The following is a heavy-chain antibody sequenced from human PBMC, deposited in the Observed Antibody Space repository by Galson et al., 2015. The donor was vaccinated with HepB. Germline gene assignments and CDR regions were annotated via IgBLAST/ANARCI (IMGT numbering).Heavy chain of an antibody. CDR1: GFTFSSYA. D-gene: IGHD2-2*01. CDR2: ISGSGGST. CDR3: AKVVGVVPAAKVGRYYYYGMDV. V-gene: IGHV3-23*01. J-gene: IGHJ6*02. Sequence: SLRLSCAASGFTFSSYAMSWVRQAPGKGLEWVSAISGSGGSTYYADSVKGRFVISRDNSKNTLYLQMNSLRAEDTAVYYCAKVVGVVPAAKVGRYYYYGMDVWGQGTTVTVSS.